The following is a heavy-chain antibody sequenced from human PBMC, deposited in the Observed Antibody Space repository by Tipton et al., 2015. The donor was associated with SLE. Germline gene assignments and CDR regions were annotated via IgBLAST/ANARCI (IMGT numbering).Heavy chain of an antibody. CDR2: IYPGDSHT. CDR3: ASLVGLYSDDY. V-gene: IGHV5-51*03. Sequence: QLVQSGAEVKKPGEPLQISCKGSGFTFSSYWIAWVRHMPGKGLELMGTIYPGDSHTRYSPSFQGQVTISADKSISTAYRQWSSLKASDTAMYYCASLVGLYSDDYWGQGTLVSVSS. J-gene: IGHJ4*02. CDR1: GFTFSSYW. D-gene: IGHD3-16*01.